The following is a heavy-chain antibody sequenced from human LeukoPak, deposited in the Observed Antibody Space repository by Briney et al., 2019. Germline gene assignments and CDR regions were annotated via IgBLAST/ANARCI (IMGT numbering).Heavy chain of an antibody. CDR3: ARVDIVVVPAALQYFQH. J-gene: IGHJ1*01. CDR2: ISAYNGNT. D-gene: IGHD2-2*02. CDR1: RGTFSSYA. Sequence: ASVKVSCKASRGTFSSYAISWVRQAPGQGLEWMGWISAYNGNTNYAQKLQGRVTMTTDTSTSTAYMELRSLRSDDTAVYYCARVDIVVVPAALQYFQHWGQGTLVTVSS. V-gene: IGHV1-18*01.